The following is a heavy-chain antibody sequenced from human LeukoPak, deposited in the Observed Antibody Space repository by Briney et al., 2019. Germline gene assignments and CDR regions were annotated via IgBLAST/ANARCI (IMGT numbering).Heavy chain of an antibody. CDR3: ARDNYDFWSGYPYYFDY. J-gene: IGHJ4*02. Sequence: GGSLRLSCAASGFTFSSYGMHWVRQAPGKGLEWVAVIWYDGSNKYYADSMKGRFTISRDNSKNTLYLQMNSLRAEDTAVYYCARDNYDFWSGYPYYFDYWGQGTLVTVSS. D-gene: IGHD3-3*01. CDR2: IWYDGSNK. V-gene: IGHV3-33*01. CDR1: GFTFSSYG.